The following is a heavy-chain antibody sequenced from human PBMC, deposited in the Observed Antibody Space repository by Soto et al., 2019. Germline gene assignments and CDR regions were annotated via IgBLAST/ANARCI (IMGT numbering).Heavy chain of an antibody. CDR2: IYYSGNT. CDR3: ARVFPDILTGYRMKNYYYYGMDV. V-gene: IGHV4-31*03. J-gene: IGHJ6*02. Sequence: PSETLSLTCTVSGDSISSGVYYWSWIRQPPGKGLEWIGCIYYSGNTYYNPSLKSRVTISVDTSKNQFSLKLSSVTAADTAVYYCARVFPDILTGYRMKNYYYYGMDVWGQGTTVTVSS. D-gene: IGHD3-9*01. CDR1: GDSISSGVYY.